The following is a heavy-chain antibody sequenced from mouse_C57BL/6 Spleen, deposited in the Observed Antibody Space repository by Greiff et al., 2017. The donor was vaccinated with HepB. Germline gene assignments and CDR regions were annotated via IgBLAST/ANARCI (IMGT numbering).Heavy chain of an antibody. V-gene: IGHV1-9*01. CDR1: GYTFTGYW. D-gene: IGHD2-5*01. Sequence: QVQLQQSGAELMKPGASVKLSCKATGYTFTGYWIEWVKQRPGHGLEWIGEMLPGSGSTNYNEKFKGKATFTADTSSNTAYMQLSSLTTEDSAIYYCASRGYSNYGFFYWYFDVWGTGTTVTVSS. J-gene: IGHJ1*03. CDR3: ASRGYSNYGFFYWYFDV. CDR2: MLPGSGST.